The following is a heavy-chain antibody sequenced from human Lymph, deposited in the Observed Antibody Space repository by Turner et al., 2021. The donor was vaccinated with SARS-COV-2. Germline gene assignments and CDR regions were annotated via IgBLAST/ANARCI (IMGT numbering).Heavy chain of an antibody. J-gene: IGHJ6*02. V-gene: IGHV3-30*04. D-gene: IGHD3-3*01. CDR3: ARDDREFWSGDYTHYYYYGMDV. CDR1: GFTFSSYA. Sequence: QVQLVESGGGVVQPGRSLRLSCAASGFTFSSYAMHWVRQAPGKGLEWVAVISYDGSNKNYADSVKGRFTSSRDNSKNTLYLQMNSLRAEDTAVYYCARDDREFWSGDYTHYYYYGMDVWGQGTTVTVSS. CDR2: ISYDGSNK.